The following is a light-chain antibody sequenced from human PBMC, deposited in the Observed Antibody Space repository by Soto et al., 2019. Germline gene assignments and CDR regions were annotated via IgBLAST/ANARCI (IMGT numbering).Light chain of an antibody. Sequence: QSALTQPASVSGSPGQSITISCTGTNSDIGSYNLVSWYQQHPGKAPKLMVYEGSKRPSGSSHRFSGSRSGNTASLTISGLQAEDEADYYCCSYAGSNTWVFGGGTKLTVL. V-gene: IGLV2-23*01. CDR3: CSYAGSNTWV. J-gene: IGLJ3*02. CDR2: EGS. CDR1: NSDIGSYNL.